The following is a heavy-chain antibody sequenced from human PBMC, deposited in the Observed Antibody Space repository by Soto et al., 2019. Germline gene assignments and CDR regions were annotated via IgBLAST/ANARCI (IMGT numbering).Heavy chain of an antibody. CDR1: GFTFSSYS. Sequence: GGSLRLSCAASGFTFSSYSMNWVRQAPGKGLEWVSSISSSSSYIYYADSVKGRFTISRDNAKNSLYLQMNSLRAEDTAVYYCARDPEDTVPSLGGQGTLVTVSS. J-gene: IGHJ4*02. D-gene: IGHD4-17*01. CDR2: ISSSSSYI. V-gene: IGHV3-21*01. CDR3: ARDPEDTVPSL.